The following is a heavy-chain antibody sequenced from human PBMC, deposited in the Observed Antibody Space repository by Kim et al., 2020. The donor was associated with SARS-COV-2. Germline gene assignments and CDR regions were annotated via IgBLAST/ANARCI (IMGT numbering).Heavy chain of an antibody. CDR1: GGTFSVYV. V-gene: IGHV1-69*13. CDR3: ARRETKWDALDI. Sequence: SVKVSCKASGGTFSVYVIHWVRQAPGQGLEWMGGIIPIFGTANYAQKFQDRITITADESTSTAYMELSSLRSDDTAVYYCARRETKWDALDIWGQGTMVTVSS. D-gene: IGHD1-7*01. CDR2: IIPIFGTA. J-gene: IGHJ3*02.